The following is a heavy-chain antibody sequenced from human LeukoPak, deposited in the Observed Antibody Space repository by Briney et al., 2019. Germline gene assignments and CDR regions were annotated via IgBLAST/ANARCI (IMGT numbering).Heavy chain of an antibody. V-gene: IGHV3-21*01. Sequence: GGSLRLSCAASGFTFSSYSMNWVRQAPGKGLEWVSSISSSGSYIYYADSVKGRFTISRDNAKNSLYLQMNSLRAEDTVVYYCARDDGEIDCSGGSCYRRVYLDYWGQGTLVTVSS. J-gene: IGHJ4*02. CDR3: ARDDGEIDCSGGSCYRRVYLDY. CDR1: GFTFSSYS. CDR2: ISSSGSYI. D-gene: IGHD2-15*01.